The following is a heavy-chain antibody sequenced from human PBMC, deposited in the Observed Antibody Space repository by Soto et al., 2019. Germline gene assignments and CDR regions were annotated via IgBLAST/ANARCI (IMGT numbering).Heavy chain of an antibody. V-gene: IGHV4-59*01. CDR3: ARGHLWLED. CDR2: IYDSGST. CDR1: NDSNSGFY. D-gene: IGHD3-3*01. J-gene: IGHJ4*02. Sequence: QVRLQGSGPRMVRPSETLSLTCAISNDSNSGFYWSWIRTPPGKGLEYIGNIYDSGSTYYNPSLKSRVTVSLDSSKNQFSLKLTSVTAADTAIYYCARGHLWLEDWGQGALVTVSS.